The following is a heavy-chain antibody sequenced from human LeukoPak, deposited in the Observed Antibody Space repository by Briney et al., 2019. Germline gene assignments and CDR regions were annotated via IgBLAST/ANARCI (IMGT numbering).Heavy chain of an antibody. CDR2: IYYSGST. Sequence: SETLSLTCTVSGGSISSYYWSWIRQPPGKGLEWIGYIYYSGSTNYNPSLKSRVTISVDTSKNQFSLKLSSVTAADTAAYYCARLARDYYDSSGYHRSGDYWGQGTLVTVSS. D-gene: IGHD3-22*01. V-gene: IGHV4-59*01. CDR3: ARLARDYYDSSGYHRSGDY. CDR1: GGSISSYY. J-gene: IGHJ4*02.